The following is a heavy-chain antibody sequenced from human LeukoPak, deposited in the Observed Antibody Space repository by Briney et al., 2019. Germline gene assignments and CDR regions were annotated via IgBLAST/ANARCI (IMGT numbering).Heavy chain of an antibody. CDR2: INPSGGST. CDR1: GYTLTSYY. D-gene: IGHD3-16*01. CDR3: ARDLGQNDRAPYY. V-gene: IGHV1-46*01. Sequence: GASVKVSCKASGYTLTSYYMHWVRQAPGQGLEWMGIINPSGGSTSYAQKFQGRVTLTRDTSTSTVYMQLSSLTSEDTAVYYCARDLGQNDRAPYYWGQGTLVTVSS. J-gene: IGHJ4*02.